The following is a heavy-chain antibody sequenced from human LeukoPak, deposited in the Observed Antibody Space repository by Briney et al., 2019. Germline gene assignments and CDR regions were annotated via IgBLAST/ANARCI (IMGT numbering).Heavy chain of an antibody. CDR1: GFTFSSYS. CDR3: ARPRTIAAAGIFGAFDY. Sequence: GGSLRLSCEASGFTFSSYSMHWVRQAPGKGLEWVAVISFDGGHRYYADSVKGRFTISRDNSKNTLYLQMNSLRPGDTALYYCARPRTIAAAGIFGAFDYWGQGTLVTVSS. D-gene: IGHD6-13*01. CDR2: ISFDGGHR. V-gene: IGHV3-30-3*01. J-gene: IGHJ4*02.